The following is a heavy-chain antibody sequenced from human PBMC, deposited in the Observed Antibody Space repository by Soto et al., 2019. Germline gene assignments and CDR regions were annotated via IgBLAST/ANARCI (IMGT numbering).Heavy chain of an antibody. V-gene: IGHV1-46*03. CDR1: GYTFTSYY. J-gene: IGHJ5*02. D-gene: IGHD2-15*01. CDR2: INPSGGST. CDR3: ARGALVVVVAATDWFDP. Sequence: ASVKVSCKASGYTFTSYYMHWVRQAPGQGLEWMGIINPSGGSTSYAQKFQGRVTMTRDTSTSTVYMELSSLRSEDTAVYYCARGALVVVVAATDWFDPWGQGTLVTVSS.